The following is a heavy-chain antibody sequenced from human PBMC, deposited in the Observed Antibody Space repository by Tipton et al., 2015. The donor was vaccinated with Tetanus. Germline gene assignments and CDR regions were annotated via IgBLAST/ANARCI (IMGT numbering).Heavy chain of an antibody. CDR3: ARDAGTVEPEGAFDI. CDR1: GGSFSGYY. V-gene: IGHV4-34*09. J-gene: IGHJ3*02. Sequence: TLSLTCAVYGGSFSGYYWSWIRQPPGKGLEWIGEINHSGSTNYNPSLKSRVTISVDTSKNQFSLKLSSVTAADTAMYYCARDAGTVEPEGAFDIWGQGTMVTVSS. CDR2: INHSGST. D-gene: IGHD4-23*01.